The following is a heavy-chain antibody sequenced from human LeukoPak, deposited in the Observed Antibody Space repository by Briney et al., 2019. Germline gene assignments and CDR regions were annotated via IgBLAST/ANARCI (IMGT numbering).Heavy chain of an antibody. Sequence: GGSLRLSCAASGFTFSSYWMHWVRQAPGKGLVWVSRINSDGSSTSYADSVKGRFTISRDNAKNTLYLQMNSLRAEDTAVYYCARDGVAVAGNTKFYYYYMDVWGKGTTVTVSS. V-gene: IGHV3-74*01. J-gene: IGHJ6*03. D-gene: IGHD6-19*01. CDR2: INSDGSST. CDR3: ARDGVAVAGNTKFYYYYMDV. CDR1: GFTFSSYW.